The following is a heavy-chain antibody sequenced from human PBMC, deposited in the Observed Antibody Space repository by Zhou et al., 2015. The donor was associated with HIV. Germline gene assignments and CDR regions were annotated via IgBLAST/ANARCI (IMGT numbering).Heavy chain of an antibody. CDR3: ATSPGVGSTYYFDS. V-gene: IGHV1-69*01. CDR2: IVPVFGTT. J-gene: IGHJ4*02. D-gene: IGHD1-26*01. Sequence: QVQLLQSGAELKKPGSSVKVSCTASGGTFSSYSISWVRQAPGQGLEWLGGIVPVFGTTNYAEKFQARATITADESTSTAYMELSNLRSEDTAIYYCATSPGVGSTYYFDSWGQGSLVTV. CDR1: GGTFSSYS.